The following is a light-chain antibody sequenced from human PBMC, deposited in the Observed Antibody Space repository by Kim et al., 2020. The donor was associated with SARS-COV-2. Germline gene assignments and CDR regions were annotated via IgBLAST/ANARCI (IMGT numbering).Light chain of an antibody. CDR3: QERSNWPPIT. V-gene: IGKV3-11*01. CDR1: QSVNIF. Sequence: SPGDRATLSCRASQSVNIFLAWYQHRPGQAPRLLIYDATNRAPGIPARFSGSGSGTDFTLTISSLEPEDFAVYYCQERSNWPPITFGQGTRLEIK. J-gene: IGKJ5*01. CDR2: DAT.